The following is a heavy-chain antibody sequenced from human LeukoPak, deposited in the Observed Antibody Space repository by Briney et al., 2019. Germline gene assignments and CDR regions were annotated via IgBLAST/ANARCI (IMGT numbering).Heavy chain of an antibody. Sequence: GGSLRLSCAASGFTFSSYGMHWVRQAPGKGLEWVAFIRYDGSNKYYADSVKGRFTISRDNSKNTLYLQMNSLRAEDTAVYYCAKGSGSSPRAVDYYYMDVWGKGTTVTVSS. CDR3: AKGSGSSPRAVDYYYMDV. CDR1: GFTFSSYG. J-gene: IGHJ6*03. V-gene: IGHV3-30*02. D-gene: IGHD3-10*01. CDR2: IRYDGSNK.